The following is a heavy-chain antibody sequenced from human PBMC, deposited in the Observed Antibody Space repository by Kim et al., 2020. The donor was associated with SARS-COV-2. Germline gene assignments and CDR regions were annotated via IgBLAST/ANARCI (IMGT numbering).Heavy chain of an antibody. J-gene: IGHJ6*01. CDR1: GYTFTGYY. CDR2: INPNSGGT. D-gene: IGHD3-9*01. V-gene: IGHV1-2*06. CDR3: ARVGTYYDILTGYNYYYGMDV. Sequence: ASVKVSCKASGYTFTGYYMHWVRQAPGQGLEWMGRINPNSGGTNYAQKFQGRVTMTRDTSISTAYMELSRLRSDDTAVYYCARVGTYYDILTGYNYYYGMDVWGQGTTVTVAS.